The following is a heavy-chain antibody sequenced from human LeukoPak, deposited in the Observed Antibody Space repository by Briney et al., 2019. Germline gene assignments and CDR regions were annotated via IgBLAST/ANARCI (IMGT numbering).Heavy chain of an antibody. CDR3: ARGSGYDFGISFDY. Sequence: SVEVSCKASGGTFSSYAISWVRQAPGQGLEWMGRIIPILGIANYAQKFQGRVTITADKSTSTAYMELSSLRSEDTAVYYCARGSGYDFGISFDYWGQGTLVTVSS. J-gene: IGHJ4*02. CDR1: GGTFSSYA. V-gene: IGHV1-69*04. CDR2: IIPILGIA. D-gene: IGHD5-12*01.